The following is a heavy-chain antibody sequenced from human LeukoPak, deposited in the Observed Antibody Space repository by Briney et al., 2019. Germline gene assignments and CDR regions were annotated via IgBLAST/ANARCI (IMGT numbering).Heavy chain of an antibody. CDR1: GFTFSSYS. CDR3: AKDSYYYDSSGYSH. J-gene: IGHJ4*02. D-gene: IGHD3-22*01. CDR2: ISVSSTYI. Sequence: PGGSLRLSCAASGFTFSSYSMNWVRQTPGKGLEWVSSISVSSTYIYYADSVKGRFTVSRDNSKNTLYLQMNSLRAEDTAVYYCAKDSYYYDSSGYSHWGQGTLVTVSS. V-gene: IGHV3-21*04.